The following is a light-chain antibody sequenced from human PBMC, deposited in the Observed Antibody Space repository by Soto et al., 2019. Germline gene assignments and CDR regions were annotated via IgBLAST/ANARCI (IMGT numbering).Light chain of an antibody. CDR2: GAS. CDR3: QQHSHWPPWT. CDR1: ENVRTF. J-gene: IGKJ1*01. Sequence: EVVLTQSPATLSLSPGERATLSCRASENVRTFVDWYQQKPGQAPRLLIYGASNRATGIPARFSGSGSGTDFTLTISSLEPEDFAVYYCQQHSHWPPWTFGQGPRVEIQ. V-gene: IGKV3-11*01.